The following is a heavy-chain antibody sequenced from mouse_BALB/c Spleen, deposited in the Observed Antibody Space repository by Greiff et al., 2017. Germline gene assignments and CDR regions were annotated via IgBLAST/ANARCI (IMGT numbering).Heavy chain of an antibody. J-gene: IGHJ2*01. CDR3: ARGNDYYFDY. CDR1: GYTFTDYA. V-gene: IGHV1-67*01. Sequence: QVQLQQPGPELVRPGVSVKISCKGSGYTFTDYAMHWVKQSHAKSLEWIGVISTYYGNTNYNQKFKGKATMTVDKSSSTAYMELARLTSEDSAIYYCARGNDYYFDYWGQGTTLTVSS. CDR2: ISTYYGNT. D-gene: IGHD2-4*01.